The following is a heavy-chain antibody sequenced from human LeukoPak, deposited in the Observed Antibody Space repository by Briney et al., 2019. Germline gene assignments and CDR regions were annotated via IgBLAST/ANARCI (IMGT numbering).Heavy chain of an antibody. CDR1: GFTFDDYT. V-gene: IGHV3-43*01. CDR2: ISWDGLTT. CDR3: AKDSTSYADLDY. D-gene: IGHD4-17*01. Sequence: TGGSLRPSCAASGFTFDDYTMHWVRQAPGKGLEWVSLISWDGLTTYYADSVKGRFTIPRDNSKNFLYLQMNSLRTEDTALYYCAKDSTSYADLDYWGQGTLVTVSS. J-gene: IGHJ4*02.